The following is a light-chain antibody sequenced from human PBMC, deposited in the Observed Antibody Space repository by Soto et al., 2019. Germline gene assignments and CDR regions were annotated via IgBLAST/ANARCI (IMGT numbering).Light chain of an antibody. V-gene: IGKV3-20*01. Sequence: ENVLTQSPGTLSLSPGERATLSCRASQSVGTYLAWYQQQPGQAPRLLIYGASSRATGIPDRFSGSGSGTDFTLTISRLEPEDFAVYYCQQYGSSSWTFGQGTKVDIK. CDR3: QQYGSSSWT. CDR2: GAS. CDR1: QSVGTY. J-gene: IGKJ1*01.